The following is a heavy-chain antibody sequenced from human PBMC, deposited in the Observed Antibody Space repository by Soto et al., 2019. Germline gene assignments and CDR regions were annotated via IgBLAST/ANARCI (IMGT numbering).Heavy chain of an antibody. CDR1: GFTFSSYA. Sequence: ESGGGLVQPGGSLRLSCAASGFTFSSYAMSWVRQAPGKGLEWVSAISGSGGSTYYADSVKGRFTISRDNSKNTLYLQMNSRRAEDTAVYYCAKPTAGSSSTDYWGQGTLVTVSS. D-gene: IGHD6-13*01. J-gene: IGHJ4*02. V-gene: IGHV3-23*01. CDR2: ISGSGGST. CDR3: AKPTAGSSSTDY.